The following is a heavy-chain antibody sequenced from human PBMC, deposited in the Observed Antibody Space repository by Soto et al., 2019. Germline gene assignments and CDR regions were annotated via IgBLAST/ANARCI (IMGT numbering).Heavy chain of an antibody. CDR2: INDSGSA. J-gene: IGHJ5*02. Sequence: SETLSLTCAVYGGSFNIHCWSWIRQPPGKGLEWIGEINDSGSANNNPSLKSRVTLSVDTSKNQFSLKLTSVTAADTAIYYCARGQSHTWFDPWGQGTLVTVSS. V-gene: IGHV4-34*01. CDR1: GGSFNIHC. CDR3: ARGQSHTWFDP.